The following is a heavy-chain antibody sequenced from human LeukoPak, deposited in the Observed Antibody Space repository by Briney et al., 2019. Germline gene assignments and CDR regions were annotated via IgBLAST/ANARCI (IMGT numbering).Heavy chain of an antibody. CDR1: GGSISSYY. CDR2: IYYSGST. CDR3: GTIAVAGPHTHFDY. V-gene: IGHV4-59*01. D-gene: IGHD6-19*01. J-gene: IGHJ4*02. Sequence: PSETLSLTCTVSGGSISSYYWSWIRQPPGKGLEWIGYIYYSGSTNYNPSLKSRVTISVDTSKNQFSLKLSSVTAADTAVYYCGTIAVAGPHTHFDYWGQGTLVTVSS.